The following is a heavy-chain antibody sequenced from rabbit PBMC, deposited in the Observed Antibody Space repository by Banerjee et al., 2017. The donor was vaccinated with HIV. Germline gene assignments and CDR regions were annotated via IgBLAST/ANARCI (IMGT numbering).Heavy chain of an antibody. Sequence: QEQLVESGGGLVQPEGSLTLTCTASGFSFSNKYVMCWVRQAPGKGLEWIACINTSSGNTVYASWAKGRFTISKTSSTTVTLQMTSLTAADTATYFCARDSSDWGWGKFSLWGQGTLVTVS. CDR1: GFSFSNKYV. V-gene: IGHV1S45*01. D-gene: IGHD4-1*01. J-gene: IGHJ4*01. CDR2: INTSSGNT. CDR3: ARDSSDWGWGKFSL.